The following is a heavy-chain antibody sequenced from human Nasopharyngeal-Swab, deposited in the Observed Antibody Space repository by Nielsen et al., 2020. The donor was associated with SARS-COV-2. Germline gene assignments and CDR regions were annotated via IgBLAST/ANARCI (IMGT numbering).Heavy chain of an antibody. Sequence: GESLKISCAASGFTFSSYGMHWVRQATGKGLEWVSAVGIPGDTYYAGSVKGRFTISREDAKNSLYLQMNNLRAADTAVYYCARATHDYGDYRFDFWGQGTLVTVSS. V-gene: IGHV3-13*01. J-gene: IGHJ4*02. CDR1: GFTFSSYG. CDR2: VGIPGDT. CDR3: ARATHDYGDYRFDF. D-gene: IGHD4-17*01.